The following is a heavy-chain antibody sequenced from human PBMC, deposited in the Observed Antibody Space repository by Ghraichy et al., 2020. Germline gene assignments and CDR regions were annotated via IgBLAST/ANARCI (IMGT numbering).Heavy chain of an antibody. J-gene: IGHJ4*02. CDR3: ASSGYYSPLDY. V-gene: IGHV3-72*01. Sequence: GGSLRLSCEASGFTFSDHYMDWVRQAPGKGLEWVGRIRNKAKSYTTEYAASVKGRFTISRDDSKNSLYLQMNSLKSEDTAVYYCASSGYYSPLDYWGQGTLVTVS. CDR2: IRNKAKSYTT. D-gene: IGHD2/OR15-2a*01. CDR1: GFTFSDHY.